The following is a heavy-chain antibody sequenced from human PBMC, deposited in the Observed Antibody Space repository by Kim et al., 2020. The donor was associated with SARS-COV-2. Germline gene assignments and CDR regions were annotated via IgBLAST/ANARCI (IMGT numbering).Heavy chain of an antibody. D-gene: IGHD1-1*01. J-gene: IGHJ3*02. CDR2: ISTSNGDT. Sequence: ASVKVSCKASGYTFSTYGISWVRQAPGQGLEWMGWISTSNGDTNYGQKFQGRVTMTTDTSTNTAYMELRSLRSDDTAVFYCARDWDNYIDSFEIWGQGTMVTVSS. CDR1: GYTFSTYG. V-gene: IGHV1-18*04. CDR3: ARDWDNYIDSFEI.